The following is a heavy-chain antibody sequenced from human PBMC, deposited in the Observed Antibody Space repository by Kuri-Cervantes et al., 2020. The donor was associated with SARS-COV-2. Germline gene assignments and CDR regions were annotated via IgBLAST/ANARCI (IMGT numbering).Heavy chain of an antibody. CDR2: IYYSGST. CDR3: ARGITGTTPWFEP. J-gene: IGHJ5*02. D-gene: IGHD1-7*01. CDR1: GGSFSGYY. Sequence: SQTLSLTCAVYGGSFSGYYWSWIRQPPGKGLEWIGYIYYSGSTNYNPSLKSRVTISVDTSKNQFSLKLSSVTAADTAVYYCARGITGTTPWFEPWGQGTLVTVSS. V-gene: IGHV4-59*01.